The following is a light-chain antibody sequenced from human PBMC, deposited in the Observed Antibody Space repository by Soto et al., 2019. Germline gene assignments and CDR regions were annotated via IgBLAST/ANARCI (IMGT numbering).Light chain of an antibody. Sequence: EIVMTQSQATLSVSPGERATLSCRASQSFTSNLAWYQQKPGQAPRLLIHGASVRATGIPARFSGSGSGTEFSLTISSLQSEDFAVYYCHQYSEWPHTFGQGTTLEIK. CDR2: GAS. CDR1: QSFTSN. CDR3: HQYSEWPHT. V-gene: IGKV3D-15*01. J-gene: IGKJ2*01.